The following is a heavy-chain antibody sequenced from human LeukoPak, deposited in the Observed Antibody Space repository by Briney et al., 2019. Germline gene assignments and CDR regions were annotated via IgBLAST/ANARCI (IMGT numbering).Heavy chain of an antibody. J-gene: IGHJ4*01. D-gene: IGHD3-22*01. CDR2: IYISGST. CDR1: GLSLSRYY. V-gene: IGHV4-4*07. Sequence: SETLSLTYTVSGLSLSRYYWSWIRQPAGKGLEWIGRIYISGSTNYNPSLKSRVTMSVDTSKNQFSLKLSSVTAADTAVYYCARDRYYYDSSGKIFFDYWGQEPWSPSPQ. CDR3: ARDRYYYDSSGKIFFDY.